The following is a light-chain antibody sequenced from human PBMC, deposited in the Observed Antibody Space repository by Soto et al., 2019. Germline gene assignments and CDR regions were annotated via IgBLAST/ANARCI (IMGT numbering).Light chain of an antibody. CDR3: QQYNSYSTT. J-gene: IGKJ1*01. CDR2: DAS. V-gene: IGKV1-5*01. CDR1: QSISSW. Sequence: DIQMTQSPSTLSASVGDRVNITCRASQSISSWLAWYQQKPGKAPKLLIYDASSLESGVPSRFSGSGSGTEFTLTISSLQPDDFATYYCQQYNSYSTTFGQGTKVDIK.